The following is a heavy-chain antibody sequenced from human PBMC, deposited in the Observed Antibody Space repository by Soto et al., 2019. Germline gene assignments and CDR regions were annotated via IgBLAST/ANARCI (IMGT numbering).Heavy chain of an antibody. D-gene: IGHD4-17*01. J-gene: IGHJ6*02. Sequence: ASVKVSCKASGYTFTSYYMHWVRQAPEQGLEWMGIINPSGGSTSYAQKFQGRVTMTRDTSTSTVYMELSSLRSEDTAVYYCARPWTTVTTPGSGYYGMDVWGQGTTVTVSS. CDR1: GYTFTSYY. V-gene: IGHV1-46*01. CDR2: INPSGGST. CDR3: ARPWTTVTTPGSGYYGMDV.